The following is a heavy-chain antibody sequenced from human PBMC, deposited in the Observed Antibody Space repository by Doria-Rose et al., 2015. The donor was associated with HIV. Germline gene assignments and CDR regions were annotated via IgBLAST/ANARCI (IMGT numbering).Heavy chain of an antibody. J-gene: IGHJ5*02. D-gene: IGHD6-13*01. V-gene: IGHV4-31*03. CDR1: GGSINSGRYY. CDR3: ARDRPSSSWTFDN. Sequence: SLTCTVSGGSINSGRYYWSWIRQRPGKGLEWIGYIYYSGTTSYNPSLKSRVAISVDTTKNQFSLKLGSVTAADTAVYYCARDRPSSSWTFDNWGQGTLVTVSS. CDR2: IYYSGTT.